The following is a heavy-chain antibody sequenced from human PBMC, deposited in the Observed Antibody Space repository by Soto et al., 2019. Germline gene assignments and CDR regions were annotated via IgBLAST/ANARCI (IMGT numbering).Heavy chain of an antibody. V-gene: IGHV4-34*01. D-gene: IGHD2-15*01. CDR2: INHSGST. J-gene: IGHJ6*03. Sequence: SETLSLTCAVYGGSFSGYYWSWIRQPPGKGLEWIGEINHSGSTNYNPSLKSRVTISVDTSKNQFSLKLSSVTAADTAVYYCARGGYCSGGSCTSGYYYYYMDVWSKGTTVTVSS. CDR1: GGSFSGYY. CDR3: ARGGYCSGGSCTSGYYYYYMDV.